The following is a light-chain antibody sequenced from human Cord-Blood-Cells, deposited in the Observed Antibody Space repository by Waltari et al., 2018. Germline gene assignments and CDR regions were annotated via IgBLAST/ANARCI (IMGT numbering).Light chain of an antibody. V-gene: IGKV3-11*01. CDR3: QQRSNWPPLT. Sequence: EIVLTQSPATLSLSPGDRATLSCRACQSVSSYLAWYQEKRGQAPRLLIYDASNRATGRPARFSGSGSGTDFTLTISSLEPEDFAVYYCQQRSNWPPLTCGGGTKVEIK. CDR1: QSVSSY. J-gene: IGKJ4*01. CDR2: DAS.